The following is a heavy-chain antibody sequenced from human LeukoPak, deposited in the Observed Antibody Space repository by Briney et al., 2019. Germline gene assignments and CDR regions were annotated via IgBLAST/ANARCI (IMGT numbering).Heavy chain of an antibody. Sequence: ASVKVSCKASGYIFSNYGITWVRHVPGQGLEWMGWISTYNQNTNYAQKFHDRVTMTTDTSTSTAYMELRGLRPDDTAVYYCASAVYYGSGSRDYWGQGTLVTVSS. V-gene: IGHV1-18*01. CDR2: ISTYNQNT. J-gene: IGHJ4*02. CDR1: GYIFSNYG. D-gene: IGHD3-10*01. CDR3: ASAVYYGSGSRDY.